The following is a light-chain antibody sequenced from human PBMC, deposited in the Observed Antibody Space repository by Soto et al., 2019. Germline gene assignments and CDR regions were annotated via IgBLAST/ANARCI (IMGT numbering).Light chain of an antibody. J-gene: IGLJ2*01. CDR2: EVT. Sequence: QSALTQPPSASGSPRQSVTISCTGTRSDVGAYNYVSWYQQHPGKAPKLIIYEVTKRPSGVPDRFSGSKSGNTASLTVSGLQAGDEADYYCSSYAGTSMVFGGGTKLTVL. V-gene: IGLV2-8*01. CDR3: SSYAGTSMV. CDR1: RSDVGAYNY.